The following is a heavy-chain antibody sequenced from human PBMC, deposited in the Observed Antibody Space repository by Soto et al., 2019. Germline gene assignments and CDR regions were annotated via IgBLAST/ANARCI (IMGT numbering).Heavy chain of an antibody. CDR3: ARGASPLIDY. J-gene: IGHJ4*02. CDR1: GYTFTSYA. D-gene: IGHD1-26*01. CDR2: INAGNGNT. V-gene: IGHV1-3*01. Sequence: QVQLVQSGAEVKKPGASVKVSCKASGYTFTSYAMHWVRQAPGQRLEWMGWINAGNGNTKYSQKFQGRVTIIRDTFASTAYMELSSLRSEDTAVYYCARGASPLIDYWGQGTLVTVSS.